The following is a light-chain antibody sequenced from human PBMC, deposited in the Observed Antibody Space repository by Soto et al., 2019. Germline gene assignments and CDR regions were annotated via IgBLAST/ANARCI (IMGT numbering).Light chain of an antibody. J-gene: IGKJ2*01. Sequence: DIQMTQSPSSVSASVGDRVTITCRASQDISSWLTWYQQKPGKAPKVLIYAASSLQSGVPSRFSGRGSGTDFFLTISSLQPEDFATYYCQQTYSTPYTFGQGTKVDIK. CDR1: QDISSW. V-gene: IGKV1-12*01. CDR2: AAS. CDR3: QQTYSTPYT.